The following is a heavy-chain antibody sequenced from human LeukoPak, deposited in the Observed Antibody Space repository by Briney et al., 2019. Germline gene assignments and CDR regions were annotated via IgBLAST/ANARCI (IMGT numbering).Heavy chain of an antibody. Sequence: GGSLRLSCAASGFTFSSYAMSWVRQAPGKGLEWVSAISGSGGSTYYADSVKGRFTISRDNSKNTLYLQMNSLRAEDTAVYYCAKGRYDSTGYRYFDYWGQGTLVTVSS. V-gene: IGHV3-23*01. J-gene: IGHJ4*02. CDR1: GFTFSSYA. CDR3: AKGRYDSTGYRYFDY. D-gene: IGHD3-22*01. CDR2: ISGSGGST.